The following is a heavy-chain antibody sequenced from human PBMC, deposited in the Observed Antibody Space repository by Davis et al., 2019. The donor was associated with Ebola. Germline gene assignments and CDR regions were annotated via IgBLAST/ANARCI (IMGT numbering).Heavy chain of an antibody. CDR1: GFTFSSYS. CDR2: ISSSSSTI. CDR3: SRDFMGL. V-gene: IGHV3-48*02. J-gene: IGHJ4*02. Sequence: GESLKISCAASGFTFSSYSMNWVRQAPGKGLEWVSYISSSSSTIYYADSVKGRFTISRDNAENSLYLQMNSLRDEDTAVYYCSRDFMGLWGQGTLVTVSS.